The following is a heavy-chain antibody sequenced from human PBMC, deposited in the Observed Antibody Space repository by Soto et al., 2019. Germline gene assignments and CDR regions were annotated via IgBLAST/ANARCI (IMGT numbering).Heavy chain of an antibody. J-gene: IGHJ4*02. CDR1: GFTFSSYA. Sequence: SGGSLRLSCAASGFTFSSYAMSWVRQAPGKGLEWVSAISGSGGSTYYADSVKGRFTISRDNSKNTLCLQMNSLRAEDTAVYYCAKDRVGSGSYPRPLGYWGQGTLVTASS. CDR2: ISGSGGST. V-gene: IGHV3-23*01. D-gene: IGHD3-10*01. CDR3: AKDRVGSGSYPRPLGY.